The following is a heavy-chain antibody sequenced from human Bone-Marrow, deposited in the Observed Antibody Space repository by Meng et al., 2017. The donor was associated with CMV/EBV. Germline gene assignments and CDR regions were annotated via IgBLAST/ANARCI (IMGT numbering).Heavy chain of an antibody. Sequence: ASVKVSCKASGGTFSSYTISWVRQAPGQGPEWMGWMNCNNGNTGYVEKFQGRVTMTRDTSTNTAYMELSGLRSDDTAVFYCARGPHSCESISCYILDYWGQGTLVTVSS. CDR2: MNCNNGNT. V-gene: IGHV1-8*02. J-gene: IGHJ4*02. CDR3: ARGPHSCESISCYILDY. D-gene: IGHD2-2*02. CDR1: GGTFSSYT.